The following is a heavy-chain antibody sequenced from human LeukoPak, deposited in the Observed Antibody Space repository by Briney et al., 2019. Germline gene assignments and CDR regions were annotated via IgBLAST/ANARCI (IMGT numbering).Heavy chain of an antibody. CDR3: AGYYGSGSYDY. V-gene: IGHV3-7*01. CDR1: GFTLSSYW. D-gene: IGHD3-10*01. J-gene: IGHJ4*02. CDR2: IKEDGSEK. Sequence: QPGGSLRLSCAASGFTLSSYWMSWVRQAPGKGLEWVANIKEDGSEKYYVDSVKGRFTISRDNAKNSLYLQMNSLRAEDTAVYYCAGYYGSGSYDYWGQGTLVTVSS.